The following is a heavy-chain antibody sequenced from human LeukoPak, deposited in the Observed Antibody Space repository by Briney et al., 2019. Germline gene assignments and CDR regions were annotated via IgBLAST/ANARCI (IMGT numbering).Heavy chain of an antibody. D-gene: IGHD3-10*01. CDR3: ARHRGHTGSFDY. V-gene: IGHV4-59*01. J-gene: IGHJ4*02. CDR1: GGSISSYY. CDR2: IYYSGST. Sequence: SETLSLTCTVSGGSISSYYWSWIRQPPGKGLEWIGYIYYSGSTNYNPSLKSRVTISVDTSKNQFSLKLSSVTAADTAVYYCARHRGHTGSFDYWGQGTLVTASS.